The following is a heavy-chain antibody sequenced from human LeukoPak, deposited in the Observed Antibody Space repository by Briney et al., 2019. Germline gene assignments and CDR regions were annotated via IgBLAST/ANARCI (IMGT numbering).Heavy chain of an antibody. J-gene: IGHJ4*02. CDR2: IKEDGTET. Sequence: GSLRLSCAASGFMFSSNWMSWVRLAPGKGLEWVANIKEDGTETYYVDSVKGRFTISRDNAKNSLYLQMNSLRVEDTAVYYCAKEGRSLQTYWGQGTLVTVSS. V-gene: IGHV3-7*03. CDR1: GFMFSSNW. CDR3: AKEGRSLQTY. D-gene: IGHD5-24*01.